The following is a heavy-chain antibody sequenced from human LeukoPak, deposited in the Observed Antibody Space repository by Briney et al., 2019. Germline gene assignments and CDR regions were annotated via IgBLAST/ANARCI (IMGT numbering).Heavy chain of an antibody. CDR2: MNPKSGNT. Sequence: ASVKVSCTASGYTFTSYDINWGRQATGHGLEWMGWMNPKSGNTGYAQKFQGRVTMTRYTSISTAYMELSSLRSEDTAVYYCARGPHLWEQWLVLFTSGNDAFDIWGQGTMVTVSS. V-gene: IGHV1-8*01. J-gene: IGHJ3*02. CDR1: GYTFTSYD. CDR3: ARGPHLWEQWLVLFTSGNDAFDI. D-gene: IGHD6-19*01.